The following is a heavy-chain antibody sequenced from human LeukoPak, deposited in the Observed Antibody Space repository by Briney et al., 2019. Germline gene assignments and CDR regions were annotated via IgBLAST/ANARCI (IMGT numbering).Heavy chain of an antibody. CDR2: IYSGGST. CDR3: AREVTARERGY. V-gene: IGHV3-66*01. J-gene: IGHJ4*02. D-gene: IGHD2-21*02. Sequence: GGSLRLSCEASTYTPSTTYMSWVRQAPGKGLEWVSLIYSGGSTFYADSVKGRFTISRDNSKNTLYLQMNTLRVEDTAVDDCAREVTARERGYWGQGTLVTVSS. CDR1: TYTPSTTY.